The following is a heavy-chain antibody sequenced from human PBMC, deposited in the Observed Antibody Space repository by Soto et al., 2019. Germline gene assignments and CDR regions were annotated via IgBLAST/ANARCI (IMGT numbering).Heavy chain of an antibody. CDR1: GFTLNAYG. D-gene: IGHD3-16*01. J-gene: IGHJ6*02. CDR3: VGGGADLYQNGLDV. V-gene: IGHV3-23*01. Sequence: DVQLLESGGGLVQPGGSLRLSCAASGFTLNAYGMRWLRQPPGKGLEWVSSMTADGTGTAHADSVKDRFTTSSDDSRDTVYLQMNSLRVADTAVYYCVGGGADLYQNGLDVWGQGTTVSVSS. CDR2: MTADGTGT.